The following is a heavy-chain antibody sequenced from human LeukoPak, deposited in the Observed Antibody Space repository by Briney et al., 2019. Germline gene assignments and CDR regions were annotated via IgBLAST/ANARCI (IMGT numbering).Heavy chain of an antibody. D-gene: IGHD3-10*01. Sequence: GASLQISCKGSGSIFTSYWIGWVRQLPGKGLEWMGIIYPGDSDTRYSPSFQGQVTISADKSISTAYLQWSSLKASDTAMYYCARRTTGWFGELLGGGYFDYWGQGTLVTVSS. J-gene: IGHJ4*02. CDR2: IYPGDSDT. CDR3: ARRTTGWFGELLGGGYFDY. V-gene: IGHV5-51*01. CDR1: GSIFTSYW.